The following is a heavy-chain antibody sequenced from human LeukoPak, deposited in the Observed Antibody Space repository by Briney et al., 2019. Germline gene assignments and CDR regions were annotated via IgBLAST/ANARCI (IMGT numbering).Heavy chain of an antibody. J-gene: IGHJ4*02. CDR2: ISDDVGNK. CDR3: ARSGWGSWYDFDY. V-gene: IGHV3-30*03. D-gene: IGHD6-13*01. CDR1: GFTFSSNG. Sequence: GGSLRLSCAASGFTFSSNGMHWVRQAPGKGLEWVAVISDDVGNKYYADSVKGRFTISRDNSKNTLYLQMNSLRAEDTAVYYCARSGWGSWYDFDYWGQGTLVTVSS.